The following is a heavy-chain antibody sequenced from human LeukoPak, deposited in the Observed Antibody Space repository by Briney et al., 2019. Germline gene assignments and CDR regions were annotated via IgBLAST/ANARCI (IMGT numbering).Heavy chain of an antibody. Sequence: GGSLRLSCAASGFTFSSYSINWVRQAPGKGLEWVSSISSSSSYIYYADSVKGRFTISRDNAKNSLYLQMNSLRAEDTAVYYCARVSTDSSGYAAFDYWGQGTLVTVSS. V-gene: IGHV3-21*01. CDR2: ISSSSSYI. CDR3: ARVSTDSSGYAAFDY. J-gene: IGHJ4*02. D-gene: IGHD3-22*01. CDR1: GFTFSSYS.